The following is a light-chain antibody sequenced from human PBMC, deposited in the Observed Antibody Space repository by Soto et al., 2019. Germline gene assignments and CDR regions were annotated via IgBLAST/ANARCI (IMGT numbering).Light chain of an antibody. Sequence: EIVLTQSPGTLSLSPGERATLSCRASQSVSSSYLAWYQQKPGQAPRLLIYGASSRATGIPDRFSGSGSGTDLTLTISRLEPEDFAVYYCQQYGSSHAYTFGQGTKLEIK. J-gene: IGKJ2*01. CDR2: GAS. CDR3: QQYGSSHAYT. V-gene: IGKV3-20*01. CDR1: QSVSSSY.